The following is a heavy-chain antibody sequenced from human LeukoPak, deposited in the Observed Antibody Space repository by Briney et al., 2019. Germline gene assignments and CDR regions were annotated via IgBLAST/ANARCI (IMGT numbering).Heavy chain of an antibody. Sequence: SETLSLTCTVSGCSISSSSYYWGWIRQPPGKGLEWIGSIYYSGSTYYNPSLNSRVTISVNTSKNQFSLKLSSVTAADTAVYYCARVDVATTEIDYWGQGTLVTVSS. CDR1: GCSISSSSYY. V-gene: IGHV4-39*01. CDR2: IYYSGST. J-gene: IGHJ4*02. D-gene: IGHD5-12*01. CDR3: ARVDVATTEIDY.